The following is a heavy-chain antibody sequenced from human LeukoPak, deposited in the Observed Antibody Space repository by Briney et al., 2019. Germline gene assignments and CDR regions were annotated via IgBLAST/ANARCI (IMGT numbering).Heavy chain of an antibody. Sequence: SETLSLTCTVSGGSISSGSYYWSWIRQPPGKGLEWIGEINHSGSTNYNPSLKSRVTISVDTSKNQFSLKLSSVTAADTAVYYCARLARRRYMDVWGKGTTVTISS. CDR2: INHSGST. V-gene: IGHV4-39*07. CDR3: ARLARRRYMDV. J-gene: IGHJ6*03. CDR1: GGSISSGSYY.